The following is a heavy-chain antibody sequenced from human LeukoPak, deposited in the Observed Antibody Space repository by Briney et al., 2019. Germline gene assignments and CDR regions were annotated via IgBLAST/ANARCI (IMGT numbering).Heavy chain of an antibody. CDR3: ARIALPGYSSSLVLDV. Sequence: ETLSLTCAVSGDSVSSTYWWSWVRQAPGKGLEWVSYISSSSSTIYYADSVKGRFTISRDNAKNSLYLQLNSLRAEDTAVYYCARIALPGYSSSLVLDVWGQGTTVTVSS. V-gene: IGHV3-48*04. J-gene: IGHJ6*02. D-gene: IGHD6-13*01. CDR1: GDSVSSTYW. CDR2: ISSSSSTI.